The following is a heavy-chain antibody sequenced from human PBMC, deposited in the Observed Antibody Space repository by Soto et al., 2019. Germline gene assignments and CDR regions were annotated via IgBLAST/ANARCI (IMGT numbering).Heavy chain of an antibody. V-gene: IGHV1-18*01. CDR2: ISAYNGNT. CDR1: GYTFTSYG. CDR3: ASTFLSQEPYGIAVAGTGAEYFQH. D-gene: IGHD6-19*01. Sequence: QVQLVQSGAEVKKPGASVKVSCKASGYTFTSYGISWVRQAPGQGLEWMGWISAYNGNTNYAQKLQGRVTMTTDTSTSTAYMELRSLRSDDTAVYYCASTFLSQEPYGIAVAGTGAEYFQHWGQGTLVTVSS. J-gene: IGHJ1*01.